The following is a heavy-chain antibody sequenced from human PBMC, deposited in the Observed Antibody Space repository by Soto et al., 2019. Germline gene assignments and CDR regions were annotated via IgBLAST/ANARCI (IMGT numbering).Heavy chain of an antibody. CDR1: GCTFTSYG. CDR2: ISAYNGNT. Sequence: ASVKVSCKASGCTFTSYGISWVRQAPGQGLEWMGWISAYNGNTNYAQKLQGRVTMTTDTSTSTAYMELRSLRSDDTAVYYCAGFVLAYGPIDYWGQGTLVTVSS. J-gene: IGHJ4*02. CDR3: AGFVLAYGPIDY. V-gene: IGHV1-18*01. D-gene: IGHD2-15*01.